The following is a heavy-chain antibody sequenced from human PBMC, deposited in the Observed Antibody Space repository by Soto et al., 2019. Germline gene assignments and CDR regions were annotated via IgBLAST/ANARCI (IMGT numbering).Heavy chain of an antibody. CDR1: GFTFSSYG. CDR2: IWYDGSNK. CDR3: ARVAFTLGYDYGYYYYYGMDV. Sequence: GGSLRLSCAASGFTFSSYGMHWVRQAPGKGLEWVAVIWYDGSNKYYADSVKGRFTISRDNSKNTLYLQMNSLRAEDTAVYYCARVAFTLGYDYGYYYYYGMDVWGQGTTVTVSS. V-gene: IGHV3-33*01. D-gene: IGHD5-12*01. J-gene: IGHJ6*02.